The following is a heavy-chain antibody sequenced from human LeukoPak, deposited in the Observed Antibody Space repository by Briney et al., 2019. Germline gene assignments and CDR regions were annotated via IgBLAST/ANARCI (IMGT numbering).Heavy chain of an antibody. CDR2: ISSSSSTI. D-gene: IGHD3-22*01. Sequence: PGGSLRLSCAASGFTFSSYSMNWVRQAPGEGLEWVSYISSSSSTIYYADSVKGRFTISRDNAKNSLYLQMNSLRAEDTAVYYCARGKSRYYDSSGYDYWGQGTLVTVSS. V-gene: IGHV3-48*01. CDR3: ARGKSRYYDSSGYDY. CDR1: GFTFSSYS. J-gene: IGHJ4*02.